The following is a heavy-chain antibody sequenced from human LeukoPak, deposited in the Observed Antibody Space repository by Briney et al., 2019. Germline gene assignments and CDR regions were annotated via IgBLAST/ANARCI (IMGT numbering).Heavy chain of an antibody. D-gene: IGHD1-26*01. J-gene: IGHJ4*02. Sequence: SETLSLTCTVSGASMNNYYWSWIRQSPEKGLEWLEFVFSRGTTNLNPSFKSRLIMSIDKSKNQFSLRLSYVTDADTAVYFCARSWAAKWELPGQFDSWGQGRLVSVSS. CDR1: GASMNNYY. CDR2: VFSRGTT. CDR3: ARSWAAKWELPGQFDS. V-gene: IGHV4-59*08.